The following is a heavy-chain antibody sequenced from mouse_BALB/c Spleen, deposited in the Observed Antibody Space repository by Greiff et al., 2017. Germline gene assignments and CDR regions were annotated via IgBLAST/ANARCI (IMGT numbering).Heavy chain of an antibody. D-gene: IGHD4-1*02. Sequence: VQLKESGGGLVQPGGSRKLSCAASGFTFSSFGMHWVRQAPEKGLEWVAYISSGSSTIYYADTVKGRFTISRDNPKNTLFLQMTSLRSEDTAMYYCARSTGDYWGQGTTLTVSS. J-gene: IGHJ2*01. CDR1: GFTFSSFG. CDR3: ARSTGDY. V-gene: IGHV5-17*02. CDR2: ISSGSSTI.